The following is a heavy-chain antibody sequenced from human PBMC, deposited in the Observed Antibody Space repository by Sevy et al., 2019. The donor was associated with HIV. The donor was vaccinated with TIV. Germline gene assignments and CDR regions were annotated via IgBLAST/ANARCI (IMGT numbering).Heavy chain of an antibody. J-gene: IGHJ4*02. D-gene: IGHD6-19*01. CDR2: ISGDSRRL. CDR3: TKERSSGWPFDY. Sequence: GGSLRLSCAASGFSFNIYAMSWVRQAPGKGLEWVSGISGDSRRLHYADAVKGRFTISRDNSKNTQYLQMSSLRSEDTAVYYCTKERSSGWPFDYWGQGTLVTVSS. CDR1: GFSFNIYA. V-gene: IGHV3-23*01.